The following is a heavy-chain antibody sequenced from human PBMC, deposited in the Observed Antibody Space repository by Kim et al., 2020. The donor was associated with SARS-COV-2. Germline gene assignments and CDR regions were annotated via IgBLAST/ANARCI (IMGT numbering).Heavy chain of an antibody. CDR2: ISFDGSKT. CDR3: AKEGTSGTFPDY. V-gene: IGHV3-30*18. Sequence: GGSLRLSCAVSGFTIRNYGMHWVRQAPGKGLEWVALISFDGSKTYYVDSVKGRFTISRDNSKNTLFLHMFALGDEDTAVYYCAKEGTSGTFPDYWGQGTLFTVCS. CDR1: GFTIRNYG. D-gene: IGHD3-10*01. J-gene: IGHJ4*02.